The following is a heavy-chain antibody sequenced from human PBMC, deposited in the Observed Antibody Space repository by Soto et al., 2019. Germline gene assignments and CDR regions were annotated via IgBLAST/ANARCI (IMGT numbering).Heavy chain of an antibody. CDR1: GGSFSGYY. J-gene: IGHJ4*02. V-gene: IGHV4-34*01. CDR3: ARSRTVTTCDY. D-gene: IGHD4-17*01. CDR2: INHSGST. Sequence: PSETLSLTCAVYGGSFSGYYWSWIRQPPGKGLEWIGEINHSGSTNYNPSLKRRVTISVDTSKNQFSLKLSSVTAADTAVYYCARSRTVTTCDYWGQGTLVTVSS.